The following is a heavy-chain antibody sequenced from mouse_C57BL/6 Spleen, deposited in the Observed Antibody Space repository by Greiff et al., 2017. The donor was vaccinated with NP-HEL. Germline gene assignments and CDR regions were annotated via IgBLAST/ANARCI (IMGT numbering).Heavy chain of an antibody. CDR2: INPGRGGT. J-gene: IGHJ4*01. D-gene: IGHD1-3*01. CDR1: GYAFTNYL. Sequence: QVQLQQSGAELVRPGTSVKVSCKASGYAFTNYLIEWVKQRPGQGLEWIGVINPGRGGTNYNEKFKGKATLTADKSSSTAYMQISSLTSEDSAVYFCARGDSGAMDYWGQGTSVTVSS. CDR3: ARGDSGAMDY. V-gene: IGHV1-54*01.